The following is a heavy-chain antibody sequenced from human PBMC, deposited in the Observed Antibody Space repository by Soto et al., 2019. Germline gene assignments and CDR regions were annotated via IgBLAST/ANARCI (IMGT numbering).Heavy chain of an antibody. CDR1: GDTFSFYS. V-gene: IGHV1-69*02. CDR2: VNPILSLS. CDR3: ATSYGSGYRAFDY. Sequence: VKRPGSSVKVSCKASGDTFSFYSINWVRQAPGLGLEWMGRVNPILSLSNYAQRFQGRVTMTADKSTSTAYMVISSLRSEDTAIYYCATSYGSGYRAFDYWGQGAQVIVSS. J-gene: IGHJ4*02. D-gene: IGHD3-10*01.